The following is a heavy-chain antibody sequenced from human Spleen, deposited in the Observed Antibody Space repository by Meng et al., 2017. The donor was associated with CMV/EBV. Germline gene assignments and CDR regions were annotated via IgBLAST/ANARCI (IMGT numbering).Heavy chain of an antibody. D-gene: IGHD6-13*01. CDR2: IYSGGST. Sequence: GESLKISCAASGFTVSSNYMSWVRQAPGKGLEWVSVIYSGGSTYYADSVKGRFTISRDNSKNTLFLQMNSLRAEDTAVYYCAKDIRNSWGNNYYYYDMDVWGQGTTVTVSS. CDR3: AKDIRNSWGNNYYYYDMDV. CDR1: GFTVSSNY. V-gene: IGHV3-53*01. J-gene: IGHJ6*02.